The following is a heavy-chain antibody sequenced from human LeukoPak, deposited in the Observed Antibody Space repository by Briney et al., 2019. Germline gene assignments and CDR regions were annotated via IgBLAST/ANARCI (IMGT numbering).Heavy chain of an antibody. D-gene: IGHD2-15*01. CDR2: ISTDGSRP. CDR3: VRDGQGSTPLDY. J-gene: IGHJ4*02. CDR1: GFTFSSHW. Sequence: GGSLRLSCAASGFTFSSHWMHRVRQAPGKGLVWVSGISTDGSRPRYADSVNGRFTISRDNAKNTLYLQMNSLRAEDTAVYFCVRDGQGSTPLDYWGQGTLVTVSS. V-gene: IGHV3-74*01.